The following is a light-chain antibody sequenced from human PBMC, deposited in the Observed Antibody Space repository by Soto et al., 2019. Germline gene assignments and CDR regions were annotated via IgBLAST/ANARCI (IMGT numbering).Light chain of an antibody. CDR3: QQSYSTPST. CDR1: QSISNY. J-gene: IGKJ3*01. CDR2: AAS. Sequence: DIQMTQSPSSLSASVGDSVTITCRASQSISNYLNWYQQKPGKAPKLLVYAASSLQSGVPSRFSGSGSGTDFTLTISSLQPEDFATYYCQQSYSTPSTFGPGTKVDIK. V-gene: IGKV1-39*01.